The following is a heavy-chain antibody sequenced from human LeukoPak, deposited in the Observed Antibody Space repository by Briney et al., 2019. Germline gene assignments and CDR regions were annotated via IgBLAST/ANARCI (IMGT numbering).Heavy chain of an antibody. Sequence: PSETLSLTCAVYGGSFSSYYWSWIRQSPGKGPEWIGKINYSGSANYNPSLKSRVTISVDMSKNQFSLKLSSVTAADTAVYYCARLIYYDSSGYLDYWGQGSLVTVSS. V-gene: IGHV4-34*01. D-gene: IGHD3-22*01. J-gene: IGHJ4*02. CDR1: GGSFSSYY. CDR2: INYSGSA. CDR3: ARLIYYDSSGYLDY.